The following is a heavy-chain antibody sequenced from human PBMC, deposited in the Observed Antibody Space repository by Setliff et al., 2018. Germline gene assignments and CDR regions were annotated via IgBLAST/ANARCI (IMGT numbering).Heavy chain of an antibody. Sequence: LSLTCTVSGGSISSSSYYWGWIRQPPGKGLEWIGSIYYSGSTYYNPSLKSRVTISVDTSKNQFSLKLSSVTAADTAVYYCARRVREYQLLFGDYYYYMDVWGKGTTVTSP. D-gene: IGHD2-2*01. CDR2: IYYSGST. V-gene: IGHV4-39*01. J-gene: IGHJ6*03. CDR1: GGSISSSSYY. CDR3: ARRVREYQLLFGDYYYYMDV.